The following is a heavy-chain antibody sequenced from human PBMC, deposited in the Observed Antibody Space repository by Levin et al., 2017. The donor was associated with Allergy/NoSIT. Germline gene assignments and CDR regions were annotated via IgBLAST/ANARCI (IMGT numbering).Heavy chain of an antibody. Sequence: NASGPTLVKPTQTLTLTCTFSGFSLSTSGVGVGWIRQPPGKALEWLALIYWDDDKRYSPSLKSRLTITKDTSENQVVLTMTNMDPVDTATYFCAHQLISQGDYPFGYWGQGTLVTVSS. CDR1: GFSLSTSGVG. V-gene: IGHV2-5*02. CDR2: IYWDDDK. D-gene: IGHD4-17*01. CDR3: AHQLISQGDYPFGY. J-gene: IGHJ4*02.